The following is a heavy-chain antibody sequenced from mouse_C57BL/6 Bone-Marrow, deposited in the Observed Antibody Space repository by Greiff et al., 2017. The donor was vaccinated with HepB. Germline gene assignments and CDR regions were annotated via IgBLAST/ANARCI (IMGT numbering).Heavy chain of an antibody. D-gene: IGHD1-1*01. J-gene: IGHJ3*01. CDR1: GYAFSSSW. Sequence: QVQLQQSGPELVKPGASVKISCKASGYAFSSSWMNWVKQRPGKGLEWIGRIYPGDGDTNYNGKFKGKATLTADKSSSTAYMQLSSLTSEDSAVYFCARAGSPWFAYWGQGTLVTVSA. CDR3: ARAGSPWFAY. V-gene: IGHV1-82*01. CDR2: IYPGDGDT.